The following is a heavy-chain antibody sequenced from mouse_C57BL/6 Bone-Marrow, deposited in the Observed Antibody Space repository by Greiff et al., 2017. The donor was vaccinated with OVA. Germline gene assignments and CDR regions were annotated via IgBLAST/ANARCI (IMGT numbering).Heavy chain of an antibody. CDR1: GYTFTSYW. D-gene: IGHD1-1*01. J-gene: IGHJ1*03. CDR3: ARRYYCSSWYFDV. V-gene: IGHV1-55*01. CDR2: IYPGSGST. Sequence: QVQLQQSGAELVKPGASVKMSCKASGYTFTSYWITWVKQRPGQGLEWIGDIYPGSGSTNYNEKFKSKATLTVDTSSSTAYMQLSSLTSEDSAVYYCARRYYCSSWYFDVWGTGTTVTVSS.